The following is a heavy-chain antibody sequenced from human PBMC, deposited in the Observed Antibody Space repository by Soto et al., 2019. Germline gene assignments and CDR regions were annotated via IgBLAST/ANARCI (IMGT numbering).Heavy chain of an antibody. CDR3: ARFVRGNSGSLGDFDY. CDR1: GYTFSTYD. V-gene: IGHV1-8*01. Sequence: ASVKVSCKASGYTFSTYDINWVRQATGQGLEWMGWVTPNSGNTGCAQKFQGRLTMTRNTPIGTAYMELSSLTSEDTAVYYCARFVRGNSGSLGDFDYWGQGTLVTVSS. J-gene: IGHJ4*02. CDR2: VTPNSGNT. D-gene: IGHD3-10*01.